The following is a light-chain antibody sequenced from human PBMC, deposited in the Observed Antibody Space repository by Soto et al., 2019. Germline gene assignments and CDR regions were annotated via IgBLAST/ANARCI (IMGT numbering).Light chain of an antibody. CDR1: QSVSSSY. V-gene: IGKV3-20*01. J-gene: IGKJ4*01. CDR3: QQYGSSALT. CDR2: GTS. Sequence: EIVLTQSPGTLSLSPGERATLSCRASQSVSSSYLVWYQQRPGQPPRLLIYGTSNRAAGIPDRFTGTGSGTDFTLTIYRLEPEDSAVYYRQQYGSSALTFGRGTKVEIK.